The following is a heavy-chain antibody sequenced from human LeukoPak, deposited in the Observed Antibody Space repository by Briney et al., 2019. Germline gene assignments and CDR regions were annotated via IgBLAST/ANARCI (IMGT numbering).Heavy chain of an antibody. J-gene: IGHJ4*02. V-gene: IGHV3-74*01. CDR1: GFTFSSYW. Sequence: GGSLRLSCAASGFTFSSYWMHWVRQAPGKGLVWVSRINSAGSSTSYADSVKGRFTISRDNAKNTLYLQMKSLRAEDTAVYYCASHYDYGGSLDYWGQGTLVTVSS. D-gene: IGHD4-23*01. CDR3: ASHYDYGGSLDY. CDR2: INSAGSST.